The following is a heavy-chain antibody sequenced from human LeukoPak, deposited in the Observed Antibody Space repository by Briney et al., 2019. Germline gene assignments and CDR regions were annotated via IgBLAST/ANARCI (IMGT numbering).Heavy chain of an antibody. Sequence: GGSLRLSCAGSGLTFINYWMTWVRQVPGKGLEWVANINRDGSGKYYLPSVRGRFTISKDDANDSLYLQMDSLRPEDTAIYYCARVEYSGNGNLYWGQGTLVTVSS. D-gene: IGHD1-26*01. CDR3: ARVEYSGNGNLY. CDR2: INRDGSGK. V-gene: IGHV3-7*03. J-gene: IGHJ4*02. CDR1: GLTFINYW.